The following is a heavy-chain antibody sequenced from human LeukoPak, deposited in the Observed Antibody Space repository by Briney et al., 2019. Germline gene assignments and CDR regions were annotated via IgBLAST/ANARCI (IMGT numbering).Heavy chain of an antibody. CDR1: GFTFSSYA. CDR2: ISGSGGST. V-gene: IGHV3-23*01. CDR3: AKDRRDVPYYFDY. D-gene: IGHD2-2*01. J-gene: IGHJ4*02. Sequence: GGSLRLSCAASGFTFSSYAMSWVRRAPGKGLEWVSAISGSGGSTYYADSVKGRFTISRDNSKNTLYLQMNSLRAEDTAVYYCAKDRRDVPYYFDYWGQGTLVTVSS.